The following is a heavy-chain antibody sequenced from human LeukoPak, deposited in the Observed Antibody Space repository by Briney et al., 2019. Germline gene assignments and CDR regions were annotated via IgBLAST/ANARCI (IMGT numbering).Heavy chain of an antibody. D-gene: IGHD6-6*01. V-gene: IGHV3-23*01. J-gene: IGHJ3*01. Sequence: PGASLRLSCAASGFTFSSYAMSWVRQAPGKGLERVSCISGSGGSTFYADSVKGRFTISRDNSKNSVSLQMNSLRAKDTAVYYCASSIAALMGGNDAFDVWGEGTMVTVSS. CDR1: GFTFSSYA. CDR2: ISGSGGST. CDR3: ASSIAALMGGNDAFDV.